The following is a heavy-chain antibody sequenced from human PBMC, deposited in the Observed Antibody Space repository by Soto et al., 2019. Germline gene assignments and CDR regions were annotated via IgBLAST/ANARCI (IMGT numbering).Heavy chain of an antibody. Sequence: PGGSLRLSCAVSGFTFNSYSMNWVRQAPGKGLEWVSSISSFSNYMYYTDSVKGRFTISRDNARNSLYLQMNSLRAEDTAVYYCERARGYRRTFQKPREYDMDVWGQWTTVTVSS. CDR3: ERARGYRRTFQKPREYDMDV. CDR1: GFTFNSYS. J-gene: IGHJ6*02. D-gene: IGHD2-2*02. V-gene: IGHV3-21*01. CDR2: ISSFSNYM.